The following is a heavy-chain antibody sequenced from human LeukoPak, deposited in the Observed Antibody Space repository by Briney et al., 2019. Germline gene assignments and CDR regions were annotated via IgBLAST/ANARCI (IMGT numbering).Heavy chain of an antibody. J-gene: IGHJ2*01. V-gene: IGHV1-3*01. D-gene: IGHD5-24*01. CDR1: GYTFTSYA. CDR3: ARDPGREVATASGYFDL. Sequence: ASVKVSCKASGYTFTSYAMHWVRQAPGQRLEWMGWINAGNGNTKYSQKFQGRVTIIRDTSASTAYMELSSLRSEDTAVYYCARDPGREVATASGYFDLWGRGTLVTVSS. CDR2: INAGNGNT.